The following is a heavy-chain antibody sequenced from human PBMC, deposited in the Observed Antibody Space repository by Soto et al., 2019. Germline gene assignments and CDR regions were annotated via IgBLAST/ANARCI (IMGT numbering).Heavy chain of an antibody. D-gene: IGHD6-6*01. CDR1: GFTFRSYG. CDR2: IWHDGKKK. J-gene: IGHJ4*02. CDR3: AKEKLYSSSIDY. V-gene: IGHV3-33*06. Sequence: GGSLRLSCAVSGFTFRSYGMHWVRQAPGKGLEWVAVIWHDGKKKYYADSVKGRFTISRDNSKNTLSLQMDSLRAEDTAVYYCAKEKLYSSSIDYWGQGTLVTVSS.